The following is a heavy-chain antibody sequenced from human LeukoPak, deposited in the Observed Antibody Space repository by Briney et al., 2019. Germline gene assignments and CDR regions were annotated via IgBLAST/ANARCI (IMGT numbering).Heavy chain of an antibody. CDR3: ARVPAALYYYYYGMDV. J-gene: IGHJ6*02. CDR1: GYTFTSYA. D-gene: IGHD2-2*01. CDR2: INAGNGNT. V-gene: IGHV1-3*01. Sequence: VASVKVSCKASGYTFTSYAMHWVRQAPGQRLEWMGWINAGNGNTKYSQKFQGRVTITRDTSASTAYMELSSLRSEDTAVYYCARVPAALYYYYYGMDVWGQGTTVTVSS.